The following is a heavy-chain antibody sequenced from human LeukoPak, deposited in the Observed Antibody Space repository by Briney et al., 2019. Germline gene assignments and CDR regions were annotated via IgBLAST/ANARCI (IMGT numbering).Heavy chain of an antibody. D-gene: IGHD3-22*01. V-gene: IGHV3-7*01. J-gene: IGHJ5*02. CDR3: AREGGYYDNSDYLRWFDP. Sequence: GGSLRLSCAASEFTFSSYWMIWVRQAPGRGLEWVANIKLDGSEKYYVDSVKGRFTISRDNAKNSVYLQMNSLRAEDTALYYCAREGGYYDNSDYLRWFDPWGQGTLVTVSS. CDR1: EFTFSSYW. CDR2: IKLDGSEK.